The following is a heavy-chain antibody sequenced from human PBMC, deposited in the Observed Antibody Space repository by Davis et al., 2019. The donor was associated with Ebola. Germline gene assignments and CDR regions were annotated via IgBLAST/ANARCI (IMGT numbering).Heavy chain of an antibody. J-gene: IGHJ4*02. D-gene: IGHD6-19*01. CDR2: ISYDGSNK. CDR1: GFIFSDYG. CDR3: ARVSAVAGVY. Sequence: GGPLRPSCATSGFIFSDYGMHCVRQAPGKRLEWVAVISYDGSNKYYADSVNGRFTISRDNSKNTLYLQMNSLRAEDTAVYYCARVSAVAGVYWGQGNLATVSS. V-gene: IGHV3-30*12.